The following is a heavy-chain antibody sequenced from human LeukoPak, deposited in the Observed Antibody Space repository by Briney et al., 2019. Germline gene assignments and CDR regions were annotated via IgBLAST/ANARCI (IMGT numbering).Heavy chain of an antibody. CDR1: GFTFSSYA. Sequence: GGSLTLSCAASGFTFSSYAMIWVRPAPGKGVEGVSAISGSGGSTYYADSVKGRFTISRDNSKNTLYLQMNSLRAEDTAVYYCVVAATPGYGMDGWGQGTTVTVSS. V-gene: IGHV3-23*01. CDR2: ISGSGGST. J-gene: IGHJ6*02. CDR3: VVAATPGYGMDG. D-gene: IGHD2-15*01.